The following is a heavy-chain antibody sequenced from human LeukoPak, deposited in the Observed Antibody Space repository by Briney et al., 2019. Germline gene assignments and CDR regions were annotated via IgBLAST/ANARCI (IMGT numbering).Heavy chain of an antibody. V-gene: IGHV3-30*18. Sequence: GGSLRLSCAASGFTFSTYAMHWVRQAPGKGLEWVAVISYDGSNKYSADSVKGRFTTSRDNSKNTLYLQMNSLRAEDTAVYYCAKGLYSSAWSWVDDWGQGTLVTVSS. J-gene: IGHJ4*02. CDR3: AKGLYSSAWSWVDD. CDR1: GFTFSTYA. CDR2: ISYDGSNK. D-gene: IGHD6-19*01.